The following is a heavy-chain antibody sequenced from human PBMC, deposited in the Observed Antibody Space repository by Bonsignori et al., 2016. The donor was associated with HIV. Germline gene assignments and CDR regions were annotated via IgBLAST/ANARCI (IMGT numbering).Heavy chain of an antibody. V-gene: IGHV4-38-2*01. Sequence: GSLRLSCAVSGYSISSGYYWGWIRQPPGKGLEWIGSIYHSGSTYYNPSLKSRVTISVDTSKNQFSLKLSSVTAADTAVYYCARLPTVVTPFDYWGQGTLVTVSS. CDR3: ARLPTVVTPFDY. CDR1: GYSISSGYY. D-gene: IGHD4-23*01. CDR2: IYHSGST. J-gene: IGHJ4*02.